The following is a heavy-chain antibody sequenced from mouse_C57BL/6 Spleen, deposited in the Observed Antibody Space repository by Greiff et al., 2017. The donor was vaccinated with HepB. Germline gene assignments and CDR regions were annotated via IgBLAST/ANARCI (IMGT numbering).Heavy chain of an antibody. V-gene: IGHV2-9*01. CDR3: AKRELGRGWFAY. Sequence: VQVVESGPGLVAPSQSLSITCTVSGFSLTSYGVHWVRQTPGKGLEWLGVIWGGGSTNYNSALMSRLSISKDNSKSQVFIKMNSLQTDDTAMYYCAKRELGRGWFAYWGQGTLVTVSA. CDR2: IWGGGST. CDR1: GFSLTSYG. D-gene: IGHD4-1*01. J-gene: IGHJ3*01.